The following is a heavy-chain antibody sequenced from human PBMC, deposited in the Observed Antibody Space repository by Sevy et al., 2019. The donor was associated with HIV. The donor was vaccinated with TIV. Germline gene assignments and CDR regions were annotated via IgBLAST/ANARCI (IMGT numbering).Heavy chain of an antibody. CDR1: GYTFTGYY. CDR3: ARDRPFDDFWIGYPSGAMDV. J-gene: IGHJ6*02. Sequence: ASVKVSCKASGYTFTGYYMHWVRQAPGQGLEWMGWINPNSGGTNYAQKFQGRVTMTRDTSISTAYMELSRLRSDDTAVYYCARDRPFDDFWIGYPSGAMDVWGQGTTVTVSS. V-gene: IGHV1-2*02. CDR2: INPNSGGT. D-gene: IGHD3-3*01.